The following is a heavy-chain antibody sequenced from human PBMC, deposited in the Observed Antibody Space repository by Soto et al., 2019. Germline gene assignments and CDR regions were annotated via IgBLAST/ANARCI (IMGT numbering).Heavy chain of an antibody. CDR1: RGTFSSYA. CDR2: IIPIFGTA. V-gene: IGHV1-69*13. D-gene: IGHD3-22*01. Sequence: SVKVSCKASRGTFSSYAISWVRQAPGQGLEWMGGIIPIFGTANYAQKFQGRVTITADESTSTAYMELSSLRSEDTAVYYCASTYYDSSGYYYGLDYWGQGTLVT. CDR3: ASTYYDSSGYYYGLDY. J-gene: IGHJ4*02.